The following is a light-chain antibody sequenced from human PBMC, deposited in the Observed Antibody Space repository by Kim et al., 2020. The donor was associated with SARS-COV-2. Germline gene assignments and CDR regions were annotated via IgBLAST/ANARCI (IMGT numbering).Light chain of an antibody. Sequence: DIVMTQSPLSLPVTPGEPASISCRSSQSLLHSNGYNYLDWYLQKPGQSPQLLIYLGSNRASGVPDRFSGSGSGTDFTLKISRVEAEDVGVYYCMQALQTPYTFGQGTKPEI. CDR3: MQALQTPYT. CDR2: LGS. J-gene: IGKJ2*01. V-gene: IGKV2-28*01. CDR1: QSLLHSNGYNY.